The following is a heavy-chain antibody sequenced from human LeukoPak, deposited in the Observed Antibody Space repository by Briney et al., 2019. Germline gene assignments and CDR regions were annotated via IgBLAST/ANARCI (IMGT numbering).Heavy chain of an antibody. Sequence: SETLFLTCTVSGGSISSYYWSWIRQPAGKGLEWIGRIYTSGSTNYNPSLKSRVTMSVDTSKNQFSLKLSSVTAADTAVYYCARDIPFYFLGVVYAFDIWGQGTMVTVSS. CDR1: GGSISSYY. CDR3: ARDIPFYFLGVVYAFDI. CDR2: IYTSGST. V-gene: IGHV4-4*07. D-gene: IGHD2-21*01. J-gene: IGHJ3*02.